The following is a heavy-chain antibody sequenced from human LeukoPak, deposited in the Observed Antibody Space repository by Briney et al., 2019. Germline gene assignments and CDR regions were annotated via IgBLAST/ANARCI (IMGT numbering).Heavy chain of an antibody. CDR3: ARADYYTSGTYRYYFDY. J-gene: IGHJ4*02. V-gene: IGHV3-30-3*01. CDR1: KFTFSTYA. D-gene: IGHD3-10*01. Sequence: GGSLRLSCAASKFTFSTYAMHWVRQAPGKGLEWVALISNDGNKKYHAESVKGRFTISRENSNNTLYLQMNSLRPEDTAVYYCARADYYTSGTYRYYFDYWGQGTLVTVSS. CDR2: ISNDGNKK.